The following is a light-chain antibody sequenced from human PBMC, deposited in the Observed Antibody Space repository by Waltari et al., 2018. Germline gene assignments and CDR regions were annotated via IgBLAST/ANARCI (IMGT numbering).Light chain of an antibody. CDR3: CSYAGNYLRV. CDR2: NAS. J-gene: IGLJ3*02. CDR1: SSDVGGYNY. V-gene: IGLV2-11*01. Sequence: QSALTQPRSLSGSPRQSVTISCTGTSSDVGGYNYVSWYQQYPGRAPKVVIYNASKRPSGVPDRFSGSKSGNTASLTISGLQAEDEADYYCCSYAGNYLRVFGGGTRLTVL.